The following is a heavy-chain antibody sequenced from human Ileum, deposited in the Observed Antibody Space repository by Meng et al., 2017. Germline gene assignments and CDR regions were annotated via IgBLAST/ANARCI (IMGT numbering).Heavy chain of an antibody. V-gene: IGHV4-4*02. CDR2: ISQSGST. CDR3: ASHDFYSLDS. J-gene: IGHJ4*02. Sequence: QVHLQGSGPGMGRPSGTLPLTVAVSGGFFSSDNWWSWVRQPPGKGLEWIGEISQSGSTNYNPSLKSRVTMSVDKSKNQVSLKLSSVTAADTAVYFCASHDFYSLDSWGQGTLVTVSS. CDR1: GGFFSSDNW. D-gene: IGHD3/OR15-3a*01.